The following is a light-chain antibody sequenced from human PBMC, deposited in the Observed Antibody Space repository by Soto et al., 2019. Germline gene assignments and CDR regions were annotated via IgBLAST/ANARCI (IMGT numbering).Light chain of an antibody. V-gene: IGKV4-1*01. CDR3: QQYYSSPLT. J-gene: IGKJ4*01. Sequence: DIVMTQSPDSLAVSLGERATINCKSSQSVLYNSYNKNYLAWYQQKPGHPPKVLIYWASTRESGVPDRFSGSGSGTDFTLTISDLQAEDVAVYYCQQYYSSPLTFGGGTKVEIK. CDR1: QSVLYNSYNKNY. CDR2: WAS.